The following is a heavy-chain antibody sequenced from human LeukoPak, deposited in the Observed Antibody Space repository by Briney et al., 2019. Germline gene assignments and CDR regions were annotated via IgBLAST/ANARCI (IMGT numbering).Heavy chain of an antibody. D-gene: IGHD5-24*01. CDR2: IYTSGST. CDR3: ARRTVRDGPFDY. V-gene: IGHV4-4*09. CDR1: GGSISSYY. Sequence: SETLSLTCTVSGGSISSYYWSWIRQPPGKGLEWIGYIYTSGSTNYNPSLKSRVTISVDTSKNQFSLKLSSATAADTAVYYCARRTVRDGPFDYWGQGTLVTVSS. J-gene: IGHJ4*02.